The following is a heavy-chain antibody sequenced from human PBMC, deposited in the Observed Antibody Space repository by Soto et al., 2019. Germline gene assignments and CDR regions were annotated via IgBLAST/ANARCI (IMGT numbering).Heavy chain of an antibody. V-gene: IGHV5-51*01. CDR1: GYSFTSYW. CDR2: IYPGDSDT. CDR3: AREPYYYDTSGSYVDY. D-gene: IGHD3-22*01. Sequence: EVQLVQSGAEVKKPGESLKISCKGSGYSFTSYWIGWVRQMPGKGLEWMGIIYPGDSDTRYSPSFQGQVTISADKSISTAYLQWSSLKASDIARYYCAREPYYYDTSGSYVDYWGQGTLVIVSS. J-gene: IGHJ4*02.